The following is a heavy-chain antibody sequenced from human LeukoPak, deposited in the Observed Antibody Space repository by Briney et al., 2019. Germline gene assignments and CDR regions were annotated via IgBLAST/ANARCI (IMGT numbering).Heavy chain of an antibody. D-gene: IGHD3-22*01. Sequence: GRSLRLSCEASGFICSTYAIHWVRQTPGKGLEWVAVVSHDGGLKYHADSVKGRFNIARDNSKNTVYLEMNSLRADDTAIYYRARDGYSDISGFSPLDYWGQGNLVTVSS. J-gene: IGHJ4*02. V-gene: IGHV3-30*04. CDR2: VSHDGGLK. CDR3: ARDGYSDISGFSPLDY. CDR1: GFICSTYA.